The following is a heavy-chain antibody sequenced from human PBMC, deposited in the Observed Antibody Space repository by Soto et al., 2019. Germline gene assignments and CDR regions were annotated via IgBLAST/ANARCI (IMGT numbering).Heavy chain of an antibody. CDR3: AKVGGGYCTNGVCYTFVYYFDY. CDR2: ISGSGGST. D-gene: IGHD2-8*01. Sequence: GGSLRLSCAASGFTFSSYAMSWVRQAPGKGLEWVSAISGSGGSTYYADSVKGRFTISRDNSKNTLYLQMNSLRAEETAVYYCAKVGGGYCTNGVCYTFVYYFDYWGQGTLVTVSS. V-gene: IGHV3-23*01. CDR1: GFTFSSYA. J-gene: IGHJ4*02.